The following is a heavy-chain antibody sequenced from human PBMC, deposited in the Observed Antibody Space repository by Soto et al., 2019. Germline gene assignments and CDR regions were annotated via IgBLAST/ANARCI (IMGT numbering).Heavy chain of an antibody. CDR3: ARDAVRVGATRWFDP. V-gene: IGHV1-69*13. Sequence: SVKVFCKASGGTFSSYAISWVRQAPGQGLEWMGGIIPIFGTANYAQKFQGRVTITADESTSTAYMELSSLRSEDTAVYYCARDAVRVGATRWFDPWGQGTLVTVSS. CDR2: IIPIFGTA. J-gene: IGHJ5*02. D-gene: IGHD1-26*01. CDR1: GGTFSSYA.